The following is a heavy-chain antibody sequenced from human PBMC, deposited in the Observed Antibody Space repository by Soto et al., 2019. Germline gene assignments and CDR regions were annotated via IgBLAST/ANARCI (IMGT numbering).Heavy chain of an antibody. CDR3: ARLILFGENQGGMDV. CDR1: GFTVSSNY. Sequence: GGSLRLSCAASGFTVSSNYMSWVRQAPGKGLEWVSVIYSGGSTYYADSVKGRFAISRDNSKNTLYLQMNSLRAEDTAVYYCARLILFGENQGGMDVWGQGTRVTVSS. V-gene: IGHV3-53*01. J-gene: IGHJ6*02. D-gene: IGHD3-10*01. CDR2: IYSGGST.